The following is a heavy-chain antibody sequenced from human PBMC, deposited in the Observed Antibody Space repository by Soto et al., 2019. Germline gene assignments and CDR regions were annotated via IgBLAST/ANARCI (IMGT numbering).Heavy chain of an antibody. CDR2: IIPIFGTA. J-gene: IGHJ5*02. D-gene: IGHD6-6*01. Sequence: QVQLVQSGAEVKKPGSSVKVSCKASGGTFSSYAISWVRQAPGQGLEWMGGIIPIFGTANYAQKFQGRVTINADESTSTAYMELSSLRSEDTAVYYCARDLDPIADRPALTFDPWGQGTLVTVSS. V-gene: IGHV1-69*01. CDR3: ARDLDPIADRPALTFDP. CDR1: GGTFSSYA.